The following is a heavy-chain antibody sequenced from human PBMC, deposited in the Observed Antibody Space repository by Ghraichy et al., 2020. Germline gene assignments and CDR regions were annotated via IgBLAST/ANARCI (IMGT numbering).Heavy chain of an antibody. CDR2: IYYSGST. CDR1: GGSISSGGYY. CDR3: ARDGGYCSSTSCYNMGETGYGMDV. J-gene: IGHJ6*02. Sequence: SETLSLTCTVSGGSISSGGYYWSWIRQHPGKGLEWIGYIYYSGSTYYNPSLKSRVTISVDTSKNQFSLKLSSVTAADTAVYYCARDGGYCSSTSCYNMGETGYGMDVWVQGTTVTVSS. D-gene: IGHD2-2*02. V-gene: IGHV4-31*03.